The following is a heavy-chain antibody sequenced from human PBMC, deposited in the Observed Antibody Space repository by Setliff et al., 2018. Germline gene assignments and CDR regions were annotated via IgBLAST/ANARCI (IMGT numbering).Heavy chain of an antibody. D-gene: IGHD6-13*01. J-gene: IGHJ4*02. CDR2: VDPEDGET. CDR1: GYTFTDYY. CDR3: ARAQKPGIAAAGTAGTFDY. Sequence: GASVKVSCKASGYTFTDYYMHWVQQAPGKGLEWMGRVDPEDGETIYAQKFQGRVTMTRDTSTSTVYMELSSLRSEDTAVYYCARAQKPGIAAAGTAGTFDYWGQGTLVTVSS. V-gene: IGHV1-69-2*01.